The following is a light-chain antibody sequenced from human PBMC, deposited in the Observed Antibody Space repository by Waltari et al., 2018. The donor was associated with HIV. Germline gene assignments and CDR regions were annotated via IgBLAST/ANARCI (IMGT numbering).Light chain of an antibody. CDR2: GAS. CDR1: PSIGKN. V-gene: IGKV3-15*01. J-gene: IGKJ4*01. CDR3: QQYEDWPPLT. Sequence: KVMNQSPVPLSVFPGESASLPCRASPSIGKNLDWYQQKPGQAPRLLIFGASTRATGVPARFSGSGSLTEFTLTISSLRSEDYGIYYCQQYEDWPPLTFGGGTKVEI.